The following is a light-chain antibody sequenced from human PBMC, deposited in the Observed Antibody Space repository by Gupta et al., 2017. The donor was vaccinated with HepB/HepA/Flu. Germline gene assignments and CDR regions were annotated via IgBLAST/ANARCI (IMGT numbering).Light chain of an antibody. CDR3: AAWDDSLSGHVV. J-gene: IGLJ2*01. CDR1: SSNIGSNY. Sequence: QSVLTQPPSASGTPGRRVTISCSGSSSNIGSNYVYWYQQLPGTTPNHLIYRNNQRPSGVPARFSGSKSGTSASLAISGLRSEDEADYYCAAWDDSLSGHVVFGGGTKLTVL. V-gene: IGLV1-47*01. CDR2: RNN.